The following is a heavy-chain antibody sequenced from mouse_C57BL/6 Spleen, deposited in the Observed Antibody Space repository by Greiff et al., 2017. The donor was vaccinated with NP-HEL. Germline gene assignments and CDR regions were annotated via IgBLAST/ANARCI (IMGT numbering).Heavy chain of an antibody. CDR2: INPGSGGT. CDR3: ARAWDFDY. Sequence: VKLQQPGTELVKPGASVKLSCKASGYTFTSYWMHWVKQRPGQGLEWIGNINPGSGGTNYNEKFKSKATLTGDKSSSTAYMQLSSLKSGDSAVNDWARAWDFDYWGPGTTLTVSS. CDR1: GYTFTSYW. V-gene: IGHV1-53*01. J-gene: IGHJ2*01. D-gene: IGHD4-1*01.